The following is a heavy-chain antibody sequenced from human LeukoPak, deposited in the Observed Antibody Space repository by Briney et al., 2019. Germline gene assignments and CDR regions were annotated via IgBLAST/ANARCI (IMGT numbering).Heavy chain of an antibody. CDR1: GFTFSSYS. J-gene: IGHJ4*02. V-gene: IGHV3-74*01. CDR2: IKSDGTYS. D-gene: IGHD1-1*01. CDR3: VRDDDQYGVDY. Sequence: PGGSLRLSCAASGFTFSSYSMNWVRQAPGKGLVCVSRIKSDGTYSDYGDSVRGRFTISRDNAKDTLYLQMNGLRVEDTAVYYCVRDDDQYGVDYWGRGTLVTVSS.